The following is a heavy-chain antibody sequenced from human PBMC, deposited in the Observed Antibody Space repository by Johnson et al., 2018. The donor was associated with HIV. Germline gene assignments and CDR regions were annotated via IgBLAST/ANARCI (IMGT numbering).Heavy chain of an antibody. Sequence: VQLVESGGGVVQPGGSLRLSCAASGFTFSSYGMHWVRQAPGKGLEWVAFIRYDGNNKYYADSVKGRFTISRDNSKNTLYLQMNSLRAEDTAVYYCAKASSGWYTAFDIWGQGTMVTVSS. J-gene: IGHJ3*02. CDR3: AKASSGWYTAFDI. CDR2: IRYDGNNK. D-gene: IGHD6-19*01. V-gene: IGHV3-30*02. CDR1: GFTFSSYG.